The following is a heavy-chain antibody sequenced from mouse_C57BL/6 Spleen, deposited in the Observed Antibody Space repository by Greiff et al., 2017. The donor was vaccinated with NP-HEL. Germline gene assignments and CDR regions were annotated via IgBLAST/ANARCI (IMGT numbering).Heavy chain of an antibody. CDR2: IHPNSGST. Sequence: QVQLQQPGAELVKPGASVKLSCKASGYTFTSYWMHWVKQRPGQGLEWIGMIHPNSGSTNYNEKFKSKATLTVDKSSSTAYMQLSSLTSEDSAVYYCARYPTTVVDYYAMDYWGQGTSVTVSS. D-gene: IGHD1-1*01. CDR3: ARYPTTVVDYYAMDY. V-gene: IGHV1-64*01. J-gene: IGHJ4*01. CDR1: GYTFTSYW.